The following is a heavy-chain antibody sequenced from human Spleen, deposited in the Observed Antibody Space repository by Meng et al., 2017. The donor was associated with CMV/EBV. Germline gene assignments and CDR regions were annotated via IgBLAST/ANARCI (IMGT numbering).Heavy chain of an antibody. J-gene: IGHJ4*02. D-gene: IGHD3-3*01. CDR1: GFTFSSYT. CDR3: AKGAFWSGYEAYFDY. Sequence: GGSLRLSCTASGFTFSSYTMHWVRQAPGKGLEWVAVISYDGSDKYYADSVKGRFTISRDNSRSTLYLQMNSLRAEDTAVYYCAKGAFWSGYEAYFDYWGQGTLVTVSS. CDR2: ISYDGSDK. V-gene: IGHV3-30*04.